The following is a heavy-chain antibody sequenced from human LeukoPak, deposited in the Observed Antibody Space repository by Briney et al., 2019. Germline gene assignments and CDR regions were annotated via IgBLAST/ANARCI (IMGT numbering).Heavy chain of an antibody. CDR3: ARAGGSSWYVSLYY. Sequence: ASVKVSRKTSGGTFSNNVISWVRQAPGQGLEWMGRIIPFIGTPDYAQKFQGRVTITADKSTNTAYMKLTSLKSDDTAVYYCARAGGSSWYVSLYYWGQGTLVTVSS. V-gene: IGHV1-69*04. D-gene: IGHD6-13*01. CDR2: IIPFIGTP. J-gene: IGHJ4*02. CDR1: GGTFSNNV.